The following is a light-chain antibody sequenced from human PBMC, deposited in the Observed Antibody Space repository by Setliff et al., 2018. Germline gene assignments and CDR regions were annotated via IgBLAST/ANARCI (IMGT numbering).Light chain of an antibody. Sequence: QSALAQPPSVSGAPGHKVTISCTGSSSDLGAGFSVHWYQQLPGTAPKLLIFGNNNRPSGVPDRFSGSKSGTSASLVITGLQADDEADYYCQSYGGSVSGEVFGTGTKVTVL. V-gene: IGLV1-40*01. CDR2: GNN. J-gene: IGLJ1*01. CDR3: QSYGGSVSGEV. CDR1: SSDLGAGFS.